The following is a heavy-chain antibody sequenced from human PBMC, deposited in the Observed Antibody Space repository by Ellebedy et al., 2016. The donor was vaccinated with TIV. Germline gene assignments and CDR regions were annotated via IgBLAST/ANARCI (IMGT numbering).Heavy chain of an antibody. V-gene: IGHV3-23*01. J-gene: IGHJ4*02. CDR1: GFTFSGYA. CDR2: ISGNGGAT. D-gene: IGHD6-19*01. CDR3: AKDPPAVTVTGGRYFYY. Sequence: PGGSLRLSCAASGFTFSGYAMSWVRKAQGKGLEWVSAISGNGGATFYSDSVKGRFTISRDNSKNTLHLQMNSLRAEDTAVYYCAKDPPAVTVTGGRYFYYWGQGALVTVSS.